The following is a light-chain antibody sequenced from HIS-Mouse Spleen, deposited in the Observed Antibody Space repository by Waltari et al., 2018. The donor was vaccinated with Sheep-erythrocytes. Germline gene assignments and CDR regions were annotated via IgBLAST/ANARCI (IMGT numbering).Light chain of an antibody. Sequence: DIQMTQSPSTLSASVGDRVTITCRASKSISSWLAWYQQKPGKAPKLLIYKASSLESGVPSRFSGSGSVTEFTLTISSLQPDDFATYYCQQYNSYSWTFGQGTKVEIK. CDR3: QQYNSYSWT. CDR1: KSISSW. J-gene: IGKJ1*01. V-gene: IGKV1-5*03. CDR2: KAS.